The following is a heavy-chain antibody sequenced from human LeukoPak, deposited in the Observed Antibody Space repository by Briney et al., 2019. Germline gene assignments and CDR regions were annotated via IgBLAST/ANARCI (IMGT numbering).Heavy chain of an antibody. V-gene: IGHV1-18*01. CDR1: GYTFTSYG. J-gene: IGHJ4*02. D-gene: IGHD6-13*01. CDR3: ASSDKRRIAAAGDY. CDR2: ISAYNGNT. Sequence: GASVKVSCKASGYTFTSYGISWVRQAPGQGLEWMGWISAYNGNTNYAQKLQGRVTMTRDMSTSTVYMELSSLRSEDTAVYYCASSDKRRIAAAGDYWGQGTLVTVSS.